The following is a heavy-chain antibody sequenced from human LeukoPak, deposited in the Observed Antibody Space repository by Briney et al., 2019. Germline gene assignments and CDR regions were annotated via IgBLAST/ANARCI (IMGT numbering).Heavy chain of an antibody. CDR1: GGSISSYY. Sequence: SSETLSLTCTVSGGSISSYYWSWIRQPPGKGLEWIGYIYYSGSTNYNPSLKSRVTISVDTSKNKFSLKLSSVTAADTAVYYCAREGLIRPGYFQHWGQGTLVTVSS. J-gene: IGHJ1*01. V-gene: IGHV4-59*01. D-gene: IGHD3-16*01. CDR3: AREGLIRPGYFQH. CDR2: IYYSGST.